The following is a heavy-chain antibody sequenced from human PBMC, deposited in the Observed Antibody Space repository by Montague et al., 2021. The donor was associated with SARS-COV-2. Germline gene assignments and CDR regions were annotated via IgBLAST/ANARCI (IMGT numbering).Heavy chain of an antibody. D-gene: IGHD5-12*01. CDR3: ARGPTNNIGMVATRLDY. CDR2: INHSGST. V-gene: IGHV4-34*01. Sequence: SETLSLTCAVYGGSFSGYYWNWIRQPPGKGLEWIGEINHSGSTNYNPSLKSRVTISVDTSDTQFSLKLTSATAADTAVYYCARGPTNNIGMVATRLDYWGQGTLVIVSS. J-gene: IGHJ4*02. CDR1: GGSFSGYY.